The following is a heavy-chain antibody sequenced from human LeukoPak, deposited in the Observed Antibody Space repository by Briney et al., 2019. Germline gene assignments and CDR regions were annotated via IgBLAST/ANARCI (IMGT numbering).Heavy chain of an antibody. CDR2: IYYSGST. J-gene: IGHJ6*02. CDR3: ARLMGVTNYYYYYGMDV. CDR1: GGSISSSSYY. V-gene: IGHV4-39*01. Sequence: SQTLSLTCTVSGGSISSSSYYWGWIRQPPGKGLEWIGSIYYSGSTYYNPSLKSRVTISVDTSKNQFSLKLSSVTAADTAVYYCARLMGVTNYYYYYGMDVWGQGTTVTVSS. D-gene: IGHD1-26*01.